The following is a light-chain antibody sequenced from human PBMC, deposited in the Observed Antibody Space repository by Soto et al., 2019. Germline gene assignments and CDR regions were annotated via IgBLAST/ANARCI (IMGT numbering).Light chain of an antibody. J-gene: IGKJ1*01. V-gene: IGKV1-39*01. CDR1: QSISSY. CDR3: QQGYSTPQT. Sequence: DIQMTQSPSSLSASVGDRVTITCRASQSISSYLNWYQQKPGKAPKLLIYAASSLQSGVPSRFSGSGSGTDFTLTISSLQPEDFATYYCQQGYSTPQTFGQGTQVDIK. CDR2: AAS.